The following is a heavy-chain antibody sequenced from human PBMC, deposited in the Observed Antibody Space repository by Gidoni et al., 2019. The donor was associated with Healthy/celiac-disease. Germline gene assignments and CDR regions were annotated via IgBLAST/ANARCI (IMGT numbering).Heavy chain of an antibody. CDR2: IIPIFGTA. J-gene: IGHJ6*02. CDR3: ARWESHYDILTGYYNGPYYYYYGMDV. Sequence: QVQLVQSGAEVKKPGSSVKVSCKASGGPFSSYATSWVRQAPGQGLEWMGGIIPIFGTANYAQKFQGRVTITADESTSTAYMELSSLRSEDTAVYYCARWESHYDILTGYYNGPYYYYYGMDVWGQGTTVTVSS. V-gene: IGHV1-69*01. CDR1: GGPFSSYA. D-gene: IGHD3-9*01.